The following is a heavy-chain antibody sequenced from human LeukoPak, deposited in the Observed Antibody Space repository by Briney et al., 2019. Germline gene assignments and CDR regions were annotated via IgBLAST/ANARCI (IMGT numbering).Heavy chain of an antibody. CDR2: MNPNSGNT. Sequence: ASMKVSCKASGYTFTRYDINWVRQATGQGLEWMGWMNPNSGNTGYAQKFQGRVTITRNTSINTAYMELSSLRSEDTAVYYCARRAAAGTALDYWGQGPLVTVSS. CDR3: ARRAAAGTALDY. D-gene: IGHD6-13*01. J-gene: IGHJ4*02. V-gene: IGHV1-8*03. CDR1: GYTFTRYD.